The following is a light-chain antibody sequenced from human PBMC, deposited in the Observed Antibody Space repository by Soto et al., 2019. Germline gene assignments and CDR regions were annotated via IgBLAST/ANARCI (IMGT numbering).Light chain of an antibody. CDR1: QSISSY. J-gene: IGKJ2*01. V-gene: IGKV1-39*01. CDR2: ASS. Sequence: DIQMTQSPSSLSASVGDRVTIPCRASQSISSYLNWYQQKPGQAPKLLIYASSRLQSGVPSRFSGSGSGTDFTLTISSLQPGDFATYYCQQSFSTPPTFGQGTKVDIK. CDR3: QQSFSTPPT.